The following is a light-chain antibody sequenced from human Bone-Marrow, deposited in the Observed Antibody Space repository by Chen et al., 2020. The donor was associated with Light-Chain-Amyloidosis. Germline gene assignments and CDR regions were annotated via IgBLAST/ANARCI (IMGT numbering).Light chain of an antibody. J-gene: IGKJ1*01. Sequence: EIVLTQSPGTLSLSPGERATLSCRASQSVSGSYLAWYQQKPGQAPRLLIYGASSRATGIPDRFSGSGSGTDVTLTSRRLEPEDVAVYFCQQYGSSPQTFGQGTKVEIK. V-gene: IGKV3-20*01. CDR1: QSVSGSY. CDR2: GAS. CDR3: QQYGSSPQT.